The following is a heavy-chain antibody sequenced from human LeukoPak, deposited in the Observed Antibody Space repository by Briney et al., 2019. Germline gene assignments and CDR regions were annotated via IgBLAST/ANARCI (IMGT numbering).Heavy chain of an antibody. D-gene: IGHD5-12*01. Sequence: ASVKVSCKASGYTFTGYYMHWVRQAPGQGLEWMGWINPNSGGTNYAQKFQGWVTMTRDTSISTAYMELSRLRSDDTAVYYCARAPRGGYDGIFDYWGQGTLVTVSS. J-gene: IGHJ4*02. CDR1: GYTFTGYY. CDR2: INPNSGGT. CDR3: ARAPRGGYDGIFDY. V-gene: IGHV1-2*04.